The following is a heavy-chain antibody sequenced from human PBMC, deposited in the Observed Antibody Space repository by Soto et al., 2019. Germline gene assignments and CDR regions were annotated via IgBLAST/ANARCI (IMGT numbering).Heavy chain of an antibody. V-gene: IGHV3-30*18. CDR2: ISDDGTNE. CDR3: AKDGHLLGACSSSSCYANDYYYYYMDV. D-gene: IGHD2-2*01. Sequence: QVQLVESGGGVVQPGRSLRLSCAASGFTFTNYGMHWVRQAPGKGLEWVAFISDDGTNEYYADSVKGRFTVSRDKSKNTLYLQMSSLRAEDTAVYYCAKDGHLLGACSSSSCYANDYYYYYMDVWGIGTTVTVS. J-gene: IGHJ6*03. CDR1: GFTFTNYG.